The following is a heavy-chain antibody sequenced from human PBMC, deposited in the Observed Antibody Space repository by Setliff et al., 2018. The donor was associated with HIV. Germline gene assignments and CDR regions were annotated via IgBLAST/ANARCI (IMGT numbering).Heavy chain of an antibody. D-gene: IGHD6-19*01. J-gene: IGHJ3*02. CDR3: ARVPYRSAWFSGGHDAFDI. V-gene: IGHV1-18*01. Sequence: ASVKVSCKASGYTFASFGITWVRQAPGQGLEWMGWISAYNGNANYPQKLQDRVTMTTDTSTTTAYMEMRSLRSDDTAVYFCARVPYRSAWFSGGHDAFDIWGQGTMVTVSS. CDR2: ISAYNGNA. CDR1: GYTFASFG.